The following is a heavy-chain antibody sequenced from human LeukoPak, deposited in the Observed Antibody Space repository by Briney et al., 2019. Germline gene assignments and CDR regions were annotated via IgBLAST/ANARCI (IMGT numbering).Heavy chain of an antibody. V-gene: IGHV1-69*04. CDR1: GGTFSNYA. CDR3: ARDGGSSPGYYGMDV. D-gene: IGHD3-10*01. J-gene: IGHJ6*02. Sequence: EASVKVSCKASGGTFSNYAISWVRQAPGQGLEWMGKIIPFLGLSNNARKFQGRVTITADKSTSTAYMELSSLRSEDTAVYYCARDGGSSPGYYGMDVWGQGTTVTVSS. CDR2: IIPFLGLS.